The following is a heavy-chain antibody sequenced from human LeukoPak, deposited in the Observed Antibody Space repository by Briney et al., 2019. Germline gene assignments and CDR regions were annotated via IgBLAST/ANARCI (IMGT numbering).Heavy chain of an antibody. D-gene: IGHD3-22*01. CDR2: IGTAGDT. J-gene: IGHJ4*02. V-gene: IGHV3-13*01. CDR3: ARVISDSSGYIHLDY. CDR1: GFTFSSYD. Sequence: AGGSLRLSWAASGFTFSSYDMDWVRQATGKGLEGVAAIGTAGDTYYPGCVKGRFTISRENTKNSLYLQMNSLRAEDTAVYYCARVISDSSGYIHLDYWGQGTLVTVSS.